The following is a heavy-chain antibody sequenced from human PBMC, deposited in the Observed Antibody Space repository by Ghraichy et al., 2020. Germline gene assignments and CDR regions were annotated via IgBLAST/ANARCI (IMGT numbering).Heavy chain of an antibody. D-gene: IGHD2-15*01. J-gene: IGHJ4*02. V-gene: IGHV2-5*01. Sequence: SGPTLVKPTQTLTLTCTFSGFSLSSSGMAVGWVRQPPGKALEWLALIYWNDDKRYRPSLKSRLTITKDTSKNQVVLTMTNMDPVDTATYFCAHVPPPGDVVVMFDYWGEGTLVTVSS. CDR1: GFSLSSSGMA. CDR2: IYWNDDK. CDR3: AHVPPPGDVVVMFDY.